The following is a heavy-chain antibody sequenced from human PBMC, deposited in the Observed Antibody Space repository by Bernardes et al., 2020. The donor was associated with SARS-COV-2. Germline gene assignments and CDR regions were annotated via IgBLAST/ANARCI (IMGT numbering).Heavy chain of an antibody. J-gene: IGHJ6*02. CDR2: IKQDGSEK. V-gene: IGHV3-7*01. Sequence: GGSLRLCCAASRFTFSRYWMSWVRQAPGKGLEWVANIKQDGSEKYYVDSVKGRFTISRDNAKNSLYLQMNSLSAEDTAIYYCARERGALVTGGSFYHGMDVWGQGTTVTVSS. CDR3: ARERGALVTGGSFYHGMDV. D-gene: IGHD5-18*01. CDR1: RFTFSRYW.